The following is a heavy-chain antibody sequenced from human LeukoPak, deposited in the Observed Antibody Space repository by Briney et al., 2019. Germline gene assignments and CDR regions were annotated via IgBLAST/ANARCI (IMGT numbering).Heavy chain of an antibody. CDR2: IYHSGST. Sequence: PSETLSLTCAVSGYSISSGYYWGWIRQPPGRGLEWIGSIYHSGSTYYNPSLKSRVTISVDTSKNQFSLKLSSVTAADTAVHYCARDDVGYCSGGSCQGFDYWGQGTLVTVSS. D-gene: IGHD2-15*01. CDR3: ARDDVGYCSGGSCQGFDY. CDR1: GYSISSGYY. J-gene: IGHJ4*02. V-gene: IGHV4-38-2*02.